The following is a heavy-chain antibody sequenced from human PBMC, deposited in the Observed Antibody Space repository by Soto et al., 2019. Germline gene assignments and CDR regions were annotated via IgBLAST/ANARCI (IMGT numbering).Heavy chain of an antibody. J-gene: IGHJ4*02. CDR3: ARDAHWNYTDY. CDR2: IKQDGSEK. V-gene: IGHV3-7*01. Sequence: EAQLVESGGGLVQPGGSLRLSCAASGFTFGTYWMSWVRQAPGKGLEWVANIKQDGSEKYYVDSVEGRFTISRDNAKNSLYLQMNSLRVDDTAVYYCARDAHWNYTDYWGQGTLVTVSS. D-gene: IGHD1-1*01. CDR1: GFTFGTYW.